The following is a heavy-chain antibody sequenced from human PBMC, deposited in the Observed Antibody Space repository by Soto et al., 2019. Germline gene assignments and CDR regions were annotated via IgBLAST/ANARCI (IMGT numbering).Heavy chain of an antibody. D-gene: IGHD6-13*01. V-gene: IGHV3-15*01. Sequence: EVQLVESGGGLVKPGGSLRLSCAASGFTLSNAWMSWVRQAPGKGLEWVGRIKSKTDGGTTDYAAPVKGRFTISRDDSKNTLYLQMNSLKTEDTAVYYCTTVGIAAVAGAFDIWGQGTMVTVSS. J-gene: IGHJ3*02. CDR1: GFTLSNAW. CDR2: IKSKTDGGTT. CDR3: TTVGIAAVAGAFDI.